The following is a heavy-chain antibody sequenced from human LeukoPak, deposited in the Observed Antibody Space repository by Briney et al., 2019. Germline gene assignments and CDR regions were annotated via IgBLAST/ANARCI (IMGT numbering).Heavy chain of an antibody. CDR3: ARTVRWLLSTHYGMDV. Sequence: SETLSLTCAVSGGSISSGGYSWSWIRQPPGKGLEWIGYIYHSGSTYYNPSLKSRVTISVDRSKNQFSLNLTSVTAADTAVYFCARTVRWLLSTHYGMDVWGQGTTVIVSS. V-gene: IGHV4-30-2*01. J-gene: IGHJ6*02. CDR1: GGSISSGGYS. CDR2: IYHSGST. D-gene: IGHD3-3*01.